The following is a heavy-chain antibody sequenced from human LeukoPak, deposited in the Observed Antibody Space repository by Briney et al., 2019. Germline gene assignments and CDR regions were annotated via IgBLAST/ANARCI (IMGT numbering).Heavy chain of an antibody. D-gene: IGHD3-16*02. J-gene: IGHJ4*02. CDR3: ARDSPLSPYDY. CDR1: GYTFIRNA. V-gene: IGHV1-3*01. CDR2: INVGNGKT. Sequence: ASVKVSCKASGYTFIRNAMHWVRQAPGQRLEWMGWINVGNGKTKYSQKFPGRVTITRDTSASTAYMEVSSLRSEDTAVYYCARDSPLSPYDYWGQGTLVTVSS.